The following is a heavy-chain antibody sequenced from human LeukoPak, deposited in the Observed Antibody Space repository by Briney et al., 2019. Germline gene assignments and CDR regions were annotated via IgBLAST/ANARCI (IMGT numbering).Heavy chain of an antibody. CDR2: IYYSGST. J-gene: IGHJ6*02. Sequence: PSETLSLTCTVSGGSISSYYWSWIRQPPGKGLEWIGYIYYSGSTNYNPSLKSRVTISVDTSKNQFSLKLSSVTAADTAVYYCARVDSSGSGYYYYYYGMDVWGQGTTVTVSS. CDR3: ARVDSSGSGYYYYYYGMDV. V-gene: IGHV4-59*01. CDR1: GGSISSYY. D-gene: IGHD6-19*01.